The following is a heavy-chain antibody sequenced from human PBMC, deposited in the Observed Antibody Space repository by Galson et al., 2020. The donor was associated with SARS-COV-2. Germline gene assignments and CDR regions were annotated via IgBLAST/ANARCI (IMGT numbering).Heavy chain of an antibody. J-gene: IGHJ3*02. D-gene: IGHD2-8*02. Sequence: GGSLRLSCAASGVTMRTFYMHWVRQAPGKGLEWVSRVNSDGTNIIYADSVKGRFTVSRDNAKNTPYLQMNSLRADDTAIYYCARDRMAWQLLVELDIWVQGTMVAVSS. CDR2: VNSDGTNI. V-gene: IGHV3-74*01. CDR3: ARDRMAWQLLVELDI. CDR1: GVTMRTFY.